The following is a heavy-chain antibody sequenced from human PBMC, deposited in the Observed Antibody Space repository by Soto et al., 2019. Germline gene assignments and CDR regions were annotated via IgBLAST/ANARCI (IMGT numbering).Heavy chain of an antibody. CDR1: GGSISSSNCY. J-gene: IGHJ4*02. V-gene: IGHV4-39*01. CDR3: ARRPIMITLGGVIDYYFDF. D-gene: IGHD3-16*02. CDR2: IYYSGST. Sequence: SETLSLTCTVSGGSISSSNCYWGWIRQPPGKGLEWVGNIYYSGSTSYNPSLRSRVTITIDTSKNQFSLKLTSVSAADTAVYYCARRPIMITLGGVIDYYFDFWGQGSLVTVSS.